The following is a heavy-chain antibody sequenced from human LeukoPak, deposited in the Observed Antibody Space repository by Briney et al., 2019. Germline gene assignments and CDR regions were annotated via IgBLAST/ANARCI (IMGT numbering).Heavy chain of an antibody. CDR1: GGSVSSRSYY. CDR3: ARLYYDSSAYFPDY. J-gene: IGHJ4*02. Sequence: PSETLSLTCTVSGGSVSSRSYYWGWIRQPPGKGLEWIGSIYYSGSTNYNPSLKSRVTISVDTSKNQFSLKLSSVTAADTAMYYCARLYYDSSAYFPDYWGQGTLVTVSS. V-gene: IGHV4-39*07. CDR2: IYYSGST. D-gene: IGHD3-22*01.